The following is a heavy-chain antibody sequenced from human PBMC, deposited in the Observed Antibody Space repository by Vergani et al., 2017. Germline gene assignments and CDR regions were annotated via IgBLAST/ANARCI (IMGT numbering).Heavy chain of an antibody. J-gene: IGHJ2*01. CDR3: ARGLRAAAGRGYFDL. Sequence: QVQLQQWGAGLLKPSETLSLPCAVYGGSFSGYYWSWIRQPPGKGLEWIGEINHSGSTNYNPSLKSRVTISVETSENQFSLKLSSVTAADTAVYYCARGLRAAAGRGYFDLWGRGTLVTVSS. V-gene: IGHV4-34*01. CDR2: INHSGST. D-gene: IGHD6-13*01. CDR1: GGSFSGYY.